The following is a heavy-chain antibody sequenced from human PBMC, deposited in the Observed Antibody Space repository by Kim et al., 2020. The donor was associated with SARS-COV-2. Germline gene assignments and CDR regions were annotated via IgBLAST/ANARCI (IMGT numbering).Heavy chain of an antibody. Sequence: GWSLRLSCAASGFTFSSYAMSWVRQAPGKGLEWVSAISGSGGSTYYADSVKGRFTISRDNSKNTLYLQMNSLRAEDTAVYYCAKDETQYDILTGSDYWGQGTLVTVSS. CDR1: GFTFSSYA. J-gene: IGHJ4*02. D-gene: IGHD3-9*01. CDR3: AKDETQYDILTGSDY. CDR2: ISGSGGST. V-gene: IGHV3-23*01.